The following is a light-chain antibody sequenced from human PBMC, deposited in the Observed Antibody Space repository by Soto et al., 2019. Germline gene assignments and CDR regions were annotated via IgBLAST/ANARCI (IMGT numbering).Light chain of an antibody. Sequence: QSVLTQPPSVSGTPGQKVSISCSGSASNLGGNPVNWYQHLPGAAPKLLIYTNHQRPSGVPDPFSGSKSGTSASLAISGLRSEDEADFYCAAWDDSLNAVVFGGGTQLTVL. CDR3: AAWDDSLNAVV. J-gene: IGLJ2*01. CDR2: TNH. V-gene: IGLV1-44*01. CDR1: ASNLGGNP.